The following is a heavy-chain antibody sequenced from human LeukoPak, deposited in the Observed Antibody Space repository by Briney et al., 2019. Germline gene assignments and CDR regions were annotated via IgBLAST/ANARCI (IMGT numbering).Heavy chain of an antibody. CDR1: GYKFTNYW. CDR3: ARHEVTAAAGTEFDS. V-gene: IGHV5-51*01. Sequence: GGSLKISCQASGYKFTNYWIGWVRQMPGKGLEWMGIIFLSDSDTRYSPSFQGQVTISADKSTSTAYLHWSTLKASDTAIYYCARHEVTAAAGTEFDSWGQGTLVTVSS. D-gene: IGHD6-13*01. CDR2: IFLSDSDT. J-gene: IGHJ4*02.